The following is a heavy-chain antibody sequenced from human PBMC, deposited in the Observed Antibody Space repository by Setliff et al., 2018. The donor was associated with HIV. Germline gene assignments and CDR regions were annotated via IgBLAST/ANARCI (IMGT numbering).Heavy chain of an antibody. CDR1: GFTFSSYW. CDR2: IKEDGTEK. Sequence: PGGSLRLSCAVSGFTFSSYWMSWVRQAPGKGLEWVANIKEDGTEKYYVDSVKGRFTISRDNARNSLYLQMNSLRAEDTAVYFCARDDGVSWGQGTLVTVSS. J-gene: IGHJ4*02. V-gene: IGHV3-7*01. CDR3: ARDDGVS. D-gene: IGHD2-8*01.